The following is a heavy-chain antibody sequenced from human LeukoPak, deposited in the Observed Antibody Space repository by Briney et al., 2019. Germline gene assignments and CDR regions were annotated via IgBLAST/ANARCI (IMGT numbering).Heavy chain of an antibody. D-gene: IGHD6-19*01. CDR1: GGSISSYY. J-gene: IGHJ2*01. V-gene: IGHV4-59*01. CDR3: ARDPSVAGTYWYFDL. Sequence: SETLSLTCTVSGGSISSYYWSWIRQPPGKGLEWIGYIYYSGSTNYNPSLKSRVTISVDTSKNQFSLKLSSVTAADTAVYYCARDPSVAGTYWYFDLWGRGTLATVSS. CDR2: IYYSGST.